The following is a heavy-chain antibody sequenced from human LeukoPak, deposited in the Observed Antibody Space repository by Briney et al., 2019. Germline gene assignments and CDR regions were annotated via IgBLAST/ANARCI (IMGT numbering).Heavy chain of an antibody. CDR1: GFTFDDYA. CDR3: AKDKGSSGWYSYGAFDI. V-gene: IGHV3-9*01. CDR2: ISWNSGSI. D-gene: IGHD6-19*01. Sequence: GGSLRLSCAASGFTFDDYAMHWVRQAPGEGLEWVSGISWNSGSIGYADSVKGRFTISRDNAKNSLYLQMNSLRAEDTALYYCAKDKGSSGWYSYGAFDIWGQGTMVTVSS. J-gene: IGHJ3*02.